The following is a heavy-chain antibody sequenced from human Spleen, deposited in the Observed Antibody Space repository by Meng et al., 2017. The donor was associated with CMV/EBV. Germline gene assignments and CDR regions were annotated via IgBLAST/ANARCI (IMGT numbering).Heavy chain of an antibody. V-gene: IGHV4-61*01. CDR3: TSMDYDFWSGVNWFDP. CDR2: FYHSGTT. D-gene: IGHD3-3*01. Sequence: SETLSLTCSVSGGSVNSGPYYWGWIRQSPEKGLEWIGYFYHSGTTVYNPSLSSRVIISVNTSKNQFSLKLRSVTAADTAVYYCTSMDYDFWSGVNWFDPWGQGTLVTVSS. J-gene: IGHJ5*02. CDR1: GGSVNSGPYY.